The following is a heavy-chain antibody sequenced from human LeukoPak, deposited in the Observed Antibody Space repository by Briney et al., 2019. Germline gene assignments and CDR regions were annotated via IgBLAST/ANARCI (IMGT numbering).Heavy chain of an antibody. D-gene: IGHD6-13*01. CDR3: ARAPGPRGAADY. J-gene: IGHJ4*02. Sequence: GGSLRLSCAASGFTVSSSYMSWVRQGPRKELEWISVIYSGGSTYYADSVRGRFTVSRDNSKNTLYLQMNSLRAVDTAVYYCARAPGPRGAADYWGQGTLVTVSS. CDR2: IYSGGST. V-gene: IGHV3-53*01. CDR1: GFTVSSSY.